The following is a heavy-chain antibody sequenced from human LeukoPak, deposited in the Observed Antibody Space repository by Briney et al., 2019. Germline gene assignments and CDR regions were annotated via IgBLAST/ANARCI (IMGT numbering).Heavy chain of an antibody. J-gene: IGHJ4*02. CDR3: ARDLGSPAGVDY. CDR2: IYSGGST. D-gene: IGHD1-26*01. CDR1: GFTLSSNY. V-gene: IGHV3-66*02. Sequence: GGSLRLSCAASGFTLSSNYMSWVRQAPGKGLEWVSVIYSGGSTYYADSVTGRFTISRDNSKNTLYLQMNSLRAEDTAVYYCARDLGSPAGVDYWGQGTLVTVSS.